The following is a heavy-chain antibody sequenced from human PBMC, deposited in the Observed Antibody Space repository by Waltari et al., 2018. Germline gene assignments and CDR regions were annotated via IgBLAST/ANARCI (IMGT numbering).Heavy chain of an antibody. J-gene: IGHJ4*02. CDR2: IYHSGST. CDR1: GYSISGGYY. Sequence: QVQLQESGPGLVKPSATLSLTCTVSGYSISGGYYWGWIRQPPGKGLEWVGSIYHSGSTKYNPSLKSRVTMSVDTSKNQFSLKLNSVTAADTAVYYCARDPLFWGQGTLVTVSS. CDR3: ARDPLF. V-gene: IGHV4-38-2*02.